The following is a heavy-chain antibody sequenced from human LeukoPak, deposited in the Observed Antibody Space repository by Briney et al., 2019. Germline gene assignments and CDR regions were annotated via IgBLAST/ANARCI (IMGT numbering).Heavy chain of an antibody. V-gene: IGHV4-4*08. CDR3: VSPRGFSYGYFDY. CDR1: GGSIKGYH. J-gene: IGHJ4*02. CDR2: IYSNEAT. Sequence: PSETLSLTCTVSGGSIKGYHWSWVRQPPGKGLEWIGYIYSNEATEYKPSLKSRVTISADTSKNQFSLTLGSVSATDTAVYYCVSPRGFSYGYFDYWGQGTLVTVSS. D-gene: IGHD5-18*01.